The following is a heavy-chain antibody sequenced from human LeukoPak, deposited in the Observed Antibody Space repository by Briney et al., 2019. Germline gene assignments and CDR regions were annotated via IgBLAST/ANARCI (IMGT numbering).Heavy chain of an antibody. V-gene: IGHV1-24*01. J-gene: IGHJ5*02. Sequence: ASVKVSCKVSGYTLTELSMHWVRQAPGKGLEWMGGLDPEDGETIYAQKFQGRVTMTEDTSTDTAYMELSSLRSEDTAVYYCATVIAVAGSGWFDPWGQGTLVTVSS. CDR3: ATVIAVAGSGWFDP. CDR1: GYTLTELS. D-gene: IGHD6-19*01. CDR2: LDPEDGET.